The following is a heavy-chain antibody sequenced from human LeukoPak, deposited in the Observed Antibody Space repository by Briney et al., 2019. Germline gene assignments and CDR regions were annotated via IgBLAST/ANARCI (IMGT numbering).Heavy chain of an antibody. CDR3: ARAGLINRVIDP. CDR1: GYTFTSYD. V-gene: IGHV1-8*01. Sequence: ASVKVSCKASGYTFTSYDINWVRQATGQGLEWMGWMNPNSGNTGYAQKFQGRVTMTRNTSISTAYMELSSLRSEDTAVYYCARAGLINRVIDPRGQGTLVTVSS. CDR2: MNPNSGNT. J-gene: IGHJ5*02. D-gene: IGHD3-16*01.